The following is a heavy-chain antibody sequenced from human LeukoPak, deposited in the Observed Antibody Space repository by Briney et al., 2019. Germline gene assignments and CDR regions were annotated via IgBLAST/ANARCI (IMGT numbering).Heavy chain of an antibody. CDR1: GGTFSSYA. Sequence: ASVKVSCKASGGTFSSYAISWVRQAPGQGLEWMGGIIPIFGTANYAQKFQGRVTITTDESTSTAYMELSSLRSEDTAVYYCARAYGGNSGPFDYWGQGTLVTGSS. D-gene: IGHD4-23*01. CDR2: IIPIFGTA. V-gene: IGHV1-69*05. CDR3: ARAYGGNSGPFDY. J-gene: IGHJ4*02.